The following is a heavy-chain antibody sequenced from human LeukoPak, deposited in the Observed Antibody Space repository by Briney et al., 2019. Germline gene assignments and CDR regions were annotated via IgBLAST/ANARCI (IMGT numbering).Heavy chain of an antibody. CDR2: INHSGNT. V-gene: IGHV4-34*01. CDR3: ARGKVTRDWYFDL. J-gene: IGHJ2*01. D-gene: IGHD4-17*01. CDR1: GGSFSGYY. Sequence: SETLSLTCAVYGGSFSGYYWSWIRQPPGKGLEWIAEINHSGNTNYNPSLKSRVTISLDTSKNQFSLKLSSVTAADTAVYYCARGKVTRDWYFDLWGRGTLVTVSS.